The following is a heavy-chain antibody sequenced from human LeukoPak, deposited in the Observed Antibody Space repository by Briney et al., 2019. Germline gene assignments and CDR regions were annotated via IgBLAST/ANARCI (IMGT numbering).Heavy chain of an antibody. CDR2: ISAYNGNT. Sequence: GASVKVSCKASGYTFTSYGISWVRQAPGQGLEWMGWISAYNGNTNYAQKLQGRVTMTTDTSTSKAYMELRSLRSDDTAVYYCARDTRTYGDYVGWFDPWGQGTLVTVSS. CDR3: ARDTRTYGDYVGWFDP. D-gene: IGHD4-17*01. CDR1: GYTFTSYG. J-gene: IGHJ5*02. V-gene: IGHV1-18*01.